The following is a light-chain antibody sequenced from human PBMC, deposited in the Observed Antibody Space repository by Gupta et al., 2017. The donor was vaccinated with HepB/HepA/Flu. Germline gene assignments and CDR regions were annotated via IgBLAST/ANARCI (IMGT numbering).Light chain of an antibody. CDR2: AAS. Sequence: DIHLTQPPSFLSASVVDRVTITCRASQGISSYLAWYQQKPGKAPKLLIYAASTLQSGVPSRFSGSGSGTEFTLTISSLQPEDFATYYCQHQNSSPRTFGRGKKGE. CDR3: QHQNSSPRT. CDR1: QGISSY. J-gene: IGKJ4*01. V-gene: IGKV1-9*01.